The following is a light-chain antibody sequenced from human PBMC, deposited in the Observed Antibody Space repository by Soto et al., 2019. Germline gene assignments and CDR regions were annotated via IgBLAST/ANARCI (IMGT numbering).Light chain of an antibody. CDR1: QDIFTY. J-gene: IGKJ3*01. CDR2: DAS. V-gene: IGKV1-33*01. CDR3: QYYDNVPY. Sequence: DIQLPQSPSTLSASVGDRFTLTCQASQDIFTYLNWYQQKPGKAPKXLIYDASNLESGVQSRFSGSGSGTDFTLTIKSLQPGDFATYYCQYYDNVPYFGPGTKVDIK.